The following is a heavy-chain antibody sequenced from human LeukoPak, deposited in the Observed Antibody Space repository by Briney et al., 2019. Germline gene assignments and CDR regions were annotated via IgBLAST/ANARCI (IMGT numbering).Heavy chain of an antibody. V-gene: IGHV1-18*01. CDR3: ARAHITIFGVVIMHFDY. J-gene: IGHJ4*02. D-gene: IGHD3-3*01. CDR1: GYTFTSYG. Sequence: ASVKVSCKASGYTFTSYGISWVRQAPGQGLEWMGWISAYNGNTNYAQKLQGRVTMTTDTSTSTAYMELRSLRSDDTAVYYCARAHITIFGVVIMHFDYWGQGTLVTVSS. CDR2: ISAYNGNT.